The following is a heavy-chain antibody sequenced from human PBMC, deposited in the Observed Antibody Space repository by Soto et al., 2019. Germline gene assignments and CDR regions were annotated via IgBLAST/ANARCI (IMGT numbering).Heavy chain of an antibody. CDR2: MYYSGST. Sequence: PSETLSLTCTVSGGSISSSNYFWGWIRQPPGKGLEWIGSMYYSGSTYYNPSLKSRVTISVDTSKNQFSLKLSSVTAADTAMYYCARHGERTIRSLNGFDPWGQGTLVNSPQ. J-gene: IGHJ5*02. CDR1: GGSISSSNYF. V-gene: IGHV4-39*01. D-gene: IGHD4-17*01. CDR3: ARHGERTIRSLNGFDP.